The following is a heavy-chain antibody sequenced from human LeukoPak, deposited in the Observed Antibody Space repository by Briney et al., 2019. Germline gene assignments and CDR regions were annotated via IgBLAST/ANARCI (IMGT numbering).Heavy chain of an antibody. V-gene: IGHV3-7*01. Sequence: PGGSLRLSCVASGFTFSDYWMSWVRQAPGKGLEWVANIKQDGSEKYYVDSVKGRFTISRDNAKNSLYLQMNSLRAEDTAVYYCARELCFGGRGARTTDFDYWGQGTLVTVSS. D-gene: IGHD3-10*01. CDR3: ARELCFGGRGARTTDFDY. CDR1: GFTFSDYW. J-gene: IGHJ4*02. CDR2: IKQDGSEK.